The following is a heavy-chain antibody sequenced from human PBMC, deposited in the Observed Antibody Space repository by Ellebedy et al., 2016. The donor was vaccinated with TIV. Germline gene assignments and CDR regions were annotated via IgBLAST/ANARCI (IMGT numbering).Heavy chain of an antibody. Sequence: SETLSLTCIVSGGPISNYYWSWIRQPPGKGLEWIGYIYSSGTTNYNPSLKSRVTISVDTSKNQFSLKLSSVTAADTAVYYCARGGAPYYYDSSGYYARPSSFRCFDIWGQGTMVTVSS. D-gene: IGHD3-22*01. V-gene: IGHV4-59*12. CDR3: ARGGAPYYYDSSGYYARPSSFRCFDI. CDR1: GGPISNYY. J-gene: IGHJ3*02. CDR2: IYSSGTT.